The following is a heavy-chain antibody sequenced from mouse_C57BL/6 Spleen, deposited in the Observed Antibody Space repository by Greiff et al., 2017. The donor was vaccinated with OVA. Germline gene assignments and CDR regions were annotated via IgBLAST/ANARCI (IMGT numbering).Heavy chain of an antibody. CDR3: ARARVYSTEFDY. J-gene: IGHJ2*01. CDR2: INPGSGGT. CDR1: GYAFTNYL. D-gene: IGHD2-3*01. V-gene: IGHV1-54*01. Sequence: VQLQQSGAELVRPGTSVKVSCKASGYAFTNYLIEWVKQRPGQGLEWIGVINPGSGGTNYNEKFKGKATLTADKSSSTAYMQLSSLTSEDSAVYFCARARVYSTEFDYWGQGTTLTVSS.